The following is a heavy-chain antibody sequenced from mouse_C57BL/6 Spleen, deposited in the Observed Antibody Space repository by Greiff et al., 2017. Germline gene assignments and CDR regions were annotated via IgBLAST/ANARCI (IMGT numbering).Heavy chain of an antibody. CDR3: ASGGRAYDYDEAY. CDR2: IDPSDSYT. V-gene: IGHV1-50*01. Sequence: QVQLQQPGAELVKPGASVKLSCKASGYTFTSYWMQWVKQRPGQGLEWIGEIDPSDSYTNYNQKFKGKATLTVDTSSSTAYMQLSSLTSEDSAVYYCASGGRAYDYDEAYWGQGTLVTVSA. D-gene: IGHD2-4*01. CDR1: GYTFTSYW. J-gene: IGHJ3*01.